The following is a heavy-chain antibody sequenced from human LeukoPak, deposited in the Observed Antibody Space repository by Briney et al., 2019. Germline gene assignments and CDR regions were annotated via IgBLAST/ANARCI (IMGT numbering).Heavy chain of an antibody. CDR3: ARGWDSGSYVSAFDI. CDR1: GGSFSGYY. Sequence: SETLSLTCAVYGGSFSGYYWSWTRQPPGKGLEWIGEINHSGSTNYNPSLKSRVTISVDTSKNQFSLKLSSVTAADTAVYYCARGWDSGSYVSAFDIWGQGTMVTVSS. CDR2: INHSGST. J-gene: IGHJ3*02. D-gene: IGHD1-26*01. V-gene: IGHV4-34*01.